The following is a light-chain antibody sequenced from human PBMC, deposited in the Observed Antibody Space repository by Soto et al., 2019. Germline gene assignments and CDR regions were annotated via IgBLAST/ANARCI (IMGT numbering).Light chain of an antibody. Sequence: QSVLTQPPSVSGAPGQRVAISCTGSSSNIGAEYDVHWYQQLPGTAPKRLIYGDNNRPSGVPDRFSGSKSGTSASLAITGLQPEDEADYYCAAWDDSLSGGVFGGGTKLTVL. CDR1: SSNIGAEYD. CDR2: GDN. V-gene: IGLV1-40*01. J-gene: IGLJ3*02. CDR3: AAWDDSLSGGV.